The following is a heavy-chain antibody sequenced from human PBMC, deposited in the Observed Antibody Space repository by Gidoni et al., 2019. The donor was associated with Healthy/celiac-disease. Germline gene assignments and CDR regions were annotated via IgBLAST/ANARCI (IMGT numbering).Heavy chain of an antibody. D-gene: IGHD2-15*01. V-gene: IGHV1-69*09. Sequence: QVQLVQSGAEVKKPGSSVKVSCKASGGTFSSYASSWVRQAPGQGLEWMGRIIPIRGIANYAQKFQARVTITADKSTSTAYMELSSLRSEDTAVYYCARAWGGNAESSLLPRLPDAFDIWGQGTMVTVSS. CDR3: ARAWGGNAESSLLPRLPDAFDI. J-gene: IGHJ3*02. CDR2: IIPIRGIA. CDR1: GGTFSSYA.